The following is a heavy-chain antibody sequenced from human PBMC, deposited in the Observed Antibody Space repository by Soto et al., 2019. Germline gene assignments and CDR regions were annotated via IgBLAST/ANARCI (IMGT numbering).Heavy chain of an antibody. Sequence: GRSLRLSCAASGFTFSSYWMSWVRQAPGKGLEWVANIKQDGSEKYYVDSVKGRFTISRDNAKNSLYLQMNSLRAEDTAVYYCARAGIGIIAARPYYYYGMDVWGQGTTVTVSS. D-gene: IGHD6-6*01. J-gene: IGHJ6*02. CDR2: IKQDGSEK. CDR3: ARAGIGIIAARPYYYYGMDV. V-gene: IGHV3-7*03. CDR1: GFTFSSYW.